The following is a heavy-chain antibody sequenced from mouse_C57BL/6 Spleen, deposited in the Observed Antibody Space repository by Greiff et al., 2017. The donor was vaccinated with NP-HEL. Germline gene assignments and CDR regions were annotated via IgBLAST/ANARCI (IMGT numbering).Heavy chain of an antibody. Sequence: VKLMESGPGLVQPSQSLSITCTVSGFSLTSYGVHWVRQSPGKGLEWLGVIWSGGSTDYNAAFISRLSISKDNSKSQVFFKMNSLQADDTAIYYCAREGDYDYDGGPWFAYWGQGTLVTVSA. V-gene: IGHV2-2*01. D-gene: IGHD2-4*01. CDR3: AREGDYDYDGGPWFAY. CDR2: IWSGGST. CDR1: GFSLTSYG. J-gene: IGHJ3*01.